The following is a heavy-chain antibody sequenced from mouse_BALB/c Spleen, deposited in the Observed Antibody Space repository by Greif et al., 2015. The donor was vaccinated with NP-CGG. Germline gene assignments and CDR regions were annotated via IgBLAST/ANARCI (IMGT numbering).Heavy chain of an antibody. CDR1: GSSLTSYG. Sequence: VKVVESGPGLVAPSQSLSITCTVSGSSLTSYGVHWVRQPPGKGLEWLGVIWAGGSTNYNSALMSRLSISKDNSKSQVFLKMNSRQTDDTAMYYCARDGYYAMDYWGQGTSVTVSS. CDR2: IWAGGST. V-gene: IGHV2-9*02. J-gene: IGHJ4*01. CDR3: ARDGYYAMDY.